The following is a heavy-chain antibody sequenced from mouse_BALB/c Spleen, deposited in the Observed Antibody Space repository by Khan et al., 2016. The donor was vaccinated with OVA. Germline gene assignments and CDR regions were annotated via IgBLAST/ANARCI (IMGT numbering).Heavy chain of an antibody. V-gene: IGHV1-77*01. J-gene: IGHJ3*01. CDR1: GYTFTDYV. CDR2: IYPGSDST. Sequence: QVQLKESGPELVKPGASVKMSCKASGYTFTDYVMNWVKQRNGQGLEWIGQIYPGSDSTYYNEKFKGKATLTADRSSSTAYMQLSILTSEDSAVYFCARAGWDVFAYWGQGTLVTVSA. D-gene: IGHD4-1*01. CDR3: ARAGWDVFAY.